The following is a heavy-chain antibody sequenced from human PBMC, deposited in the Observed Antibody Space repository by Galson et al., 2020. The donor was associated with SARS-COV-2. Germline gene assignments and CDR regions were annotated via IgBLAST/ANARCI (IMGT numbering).Heavy chain of an antibody. CDR3: ASYCSSSSCYKGANDY. D-gene: IGHD2-2*01. CDR2: ISSTSNTI. J-gene: IGHJ4*02. CDR1: GLTFSNYS. V-gene: IGHV3-48*01. Sequence: GGSLRLSCAVSGLTFSNYSMNWVRQAPGKGLEWVSYISSTSNTIYYADSVKGRFTISRDNAKNSLYLQMNSLRAEDTAVYYCASYCSSSSCYKGANDYWGQGTLVTVSS.